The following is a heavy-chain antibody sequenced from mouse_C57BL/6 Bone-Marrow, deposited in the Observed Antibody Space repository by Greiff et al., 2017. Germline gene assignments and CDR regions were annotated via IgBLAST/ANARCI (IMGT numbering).Heavy chain of an antibody. CDR2: IYPGGGYT. D-gene: IGHD2-3*01. V-gene: IGHV1-63*01. CDR3: ARRGDGYHTFAMER. J-gene: IGHJ4*01. Sequence: VQLQESGAELVRPGTSVKMSCKASGYTFTNYWIGWAKQRPGHGLEWIGDIYPGGGYTTYNEKFKGKATLTADKSSSTAYMQFSSLTSEDSAIYYCARRGDGYHTFAMERWDRGNSDSVSS. CDR1: GYTFTNYW.